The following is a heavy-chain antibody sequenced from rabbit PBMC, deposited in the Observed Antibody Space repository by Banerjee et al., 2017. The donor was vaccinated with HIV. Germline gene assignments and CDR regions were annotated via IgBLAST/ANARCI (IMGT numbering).Heavy chain of an antibody. Sequence: QSLEESGGDLVTPGASLTLPCTPTGFDLSSYYYLCWVRQAPGKGLEWIGCISTTSGTTWYASWAKGRFTISKTSSTTVTLQMTSLTAADTATHFCARGNAGAGSGYGLWGPGTLVTVS. CDR2: ISTTSGTT. CDR1: GFDLSSYYY. V-gene: IGHV1S40*01. D-gene: IGHD8-1*01. CDR3: ARGNAGAGSGYGL. J-gene: IGHJ4*01.